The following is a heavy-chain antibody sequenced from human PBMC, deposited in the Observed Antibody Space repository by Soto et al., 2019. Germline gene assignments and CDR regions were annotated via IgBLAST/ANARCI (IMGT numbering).Heavy chain of an antibody. V-gene: IGHV4-34*01. CDR1: GGSFSAYY. CDR2: INHSGST. Sequence: PSETLSLTCDAYGGSFSAYYWTWIRQPPGKGLEWIGEINHSGSTNYNPSLKSRVTTSLDTSKNQFSLKLTSVPAAETAVYYYGREKTYYDILTGYYWFDPWGQGTLVTVSS. D-gene: IGHD3-9*01. J-gene: IGHJ5*02. CDR3: GREKTYYDILTGYYWFDP.